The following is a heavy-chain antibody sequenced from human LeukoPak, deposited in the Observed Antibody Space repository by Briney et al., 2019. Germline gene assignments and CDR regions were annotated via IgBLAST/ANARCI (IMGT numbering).Heavy chain of an antibody. D-gene: IGHD2-15*01. Sequence: GGSLGLSCAASGFSFSSYYMNWVRQAPGKGLEWVSSISSSSSYIYYADSVKGRFTISRDTAKNSLYLQMNSLRAEDTAVYYCARAYCSGGSCYPFDYWGQGTLVTVSS. CDR2: ISSSSSYI. CDR3: ARAYCSGGSCYPFDY. J-gene: IGHJ4*02. CDR1: GFSFSSYY. V-gene: IGHV3-21*01.